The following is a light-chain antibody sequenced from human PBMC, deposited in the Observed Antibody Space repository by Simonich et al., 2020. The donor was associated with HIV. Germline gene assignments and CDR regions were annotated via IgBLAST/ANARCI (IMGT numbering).Light chain of an antibody. V-gene: IGKV3D-20*01. CDR1: QSVSSS. CDR2: DAS. Sequence: EIVMTQSPATLSVSPGERATLSCRASQSVSSSLAWYQQKPGQPPRLLIYDASSRATGIPDRFSGSGSGTDFTLTISRLEPEDSAVYYCQQYGSSPTFGPGTKVDIK. CDR3: QQYGSSPT. J-gene: IGKJ3*01.